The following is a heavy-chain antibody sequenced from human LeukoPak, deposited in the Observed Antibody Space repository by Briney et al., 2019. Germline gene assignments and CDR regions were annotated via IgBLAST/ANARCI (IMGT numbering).Heavy chain of an antibody. D-gene: IGHD4-17*01. CDR1: GYTFTCYY. V-gene: IGHV1-2*02. CDR3: ARDPYVLTTVTTGGYYYMDV. Sequence: ASVKVSCKASGYTFTCYYMHWVRQAPGQGLEWMGWINPNRGGTNYAQKFQGRVTMTRDTSISKAYMELSRLRSDDTAVYYCARDPYVLTTVTTGGYYYMDVWGKGTTVTVSS. J-gene: IGHJ6*03. CDR2: INPNRGGT.